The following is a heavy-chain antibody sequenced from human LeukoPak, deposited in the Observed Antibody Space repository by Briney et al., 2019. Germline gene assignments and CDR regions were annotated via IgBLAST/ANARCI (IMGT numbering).Heavy chain of an antibody. V-gene: IGHV3-48*03. J-gene: IGHJ4*02. CDR3: ARAPYGYSDGYGFYFDY. CDR2: IGDSGTTI. CDR1: GFTLSSYE. D-gene: IGHD5-18*01. Sequence: GGSLRLSCAASGFTLSSYELNWVRQAPGKGLEWLSYIGDSGTTIYYADSVKGRFTIYRDDSKNTVYLQLNSLRAEDTAVYYCARAPYGYSDGYGFYFDYWGQGTLVTVSS.